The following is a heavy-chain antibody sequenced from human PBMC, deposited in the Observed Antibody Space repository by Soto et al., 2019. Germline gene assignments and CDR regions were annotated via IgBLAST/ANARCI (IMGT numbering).Heavy chain of an antibody. CDR3: ATVPGKLSGSYPFDY. Sequence: GASVKVSCKVSGYTLTELSMHWVRQAPGKGLEWMGGFDPEDGETIYAQKFQGRVTMTEDTSTDTAYMELSSLRSEDTAVYYCATVPGKLSGSYPFDYWGQGTLVTVSS. D-gene: IGHD1-26*01. CDR1: GYTLTELS. CDR2: FDPEDGET. V-gene: IGHV1-24*01. J-gene: IGHJ4*02.